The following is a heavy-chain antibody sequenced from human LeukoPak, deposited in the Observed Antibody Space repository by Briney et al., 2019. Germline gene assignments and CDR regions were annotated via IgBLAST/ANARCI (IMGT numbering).Heavy chain of an antibody. V-gene: IGHV3-7*01. CDR3: AKEGAYPIITYDS. CDR2: IKGDGNEK. CDR1: GFTFSSYW. J-gene: IGHJ5*01. Sequence: GGPLRLSCAASGFTFSSYWMNWVRQAPGKGLEWVANIKGDGNEKNYVDSVKGRFSSSRDNAKNSLYLQMDSLRAEDTAVYYCAKEGAYPIITYDSWGQGALVTVSS. D-gene: IGHD3-10*01.